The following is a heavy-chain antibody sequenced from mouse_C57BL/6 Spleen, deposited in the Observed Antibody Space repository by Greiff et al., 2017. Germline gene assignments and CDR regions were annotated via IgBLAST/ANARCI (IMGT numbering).Heavy chain of an antibody. D-gene: IGHD1-1*01. CDR2: IYPGDGYT. CDR3: ARGGGIFTTVVADYYAMDY. Sequence: QVQLQQSGAELVRPGTSVKMSCKASGYTFTNYWIGWAKQRPGHGLEWIGDIYPGDGYTNYHEKFKGKATLTADKSSSTAYMQFSSLTSEDSAIYYCARGGGIFTTVVADYYAMDYWGQGTSVTVSS. J-gene: IGHJ4*01. CDR1: GYTFTNYW. V-gene: IGHV1-63*01.